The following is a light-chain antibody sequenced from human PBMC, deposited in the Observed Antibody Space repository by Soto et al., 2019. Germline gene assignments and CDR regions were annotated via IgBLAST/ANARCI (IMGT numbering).Light chain of an antibody. CDR2: GPS. J-gene: IGKJ1*01. CDR1: QSVSSSY. CDR3: QQYGSSPRWS. Sequence: EIVLTQSPGTLSLSPGERATLSCRASQSVSSSYLAWYQQKPGQAPRLLIYGPSSRATGIPDRFSGSGSGTDFTLTISRLEPEDFAVYYWQQYGSSPRWSFGQGTKVEIK. V-gene: IGKV3-20*01.